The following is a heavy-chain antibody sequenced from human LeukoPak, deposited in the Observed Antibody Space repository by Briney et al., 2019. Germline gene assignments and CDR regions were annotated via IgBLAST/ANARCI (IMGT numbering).Heavy chain of an antibody. D-gene: IGHD3-16*01. CDR2: INHSGST. V-gene: IGHV4-34*01. CDR1: GGSFSGYY. CDR3: ARASSFGPFGFSRRGVDFDY. J-gene: IGHJ4*02. Sequence: PSETLSLTCAVYGGSFSGYYWSWIRQPPGKGLEWIAEINHSGSTNYNPSLKSRVTISVDTSKNQFSLKLSSVTAADTAVYYCARASSFGPFGFSRRGVDFDYWGQGTLVTVSS.